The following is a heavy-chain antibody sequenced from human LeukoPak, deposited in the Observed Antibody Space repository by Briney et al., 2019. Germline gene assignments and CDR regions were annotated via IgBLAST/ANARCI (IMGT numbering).Heavy chain of an antibody. V-gene: IGHV1-3*01. Sequence: ASVKVSCKASGYTFTSYAMHWVRQAPGQRLEWMGWINAGNGNTKYSQKFQGRVTITRDTSASTAYMELSSLRSEDTAVYYCAVPYYYDSSGLDAFDMWGQGTMVTVSS. J-gene: IGHJ3*02. CDR2: INAGNGNT. D-gene: IGHD3-22*01. CDR3: AVPYYYDSSGLDAFDM. CDR1: GYTFTSYA.